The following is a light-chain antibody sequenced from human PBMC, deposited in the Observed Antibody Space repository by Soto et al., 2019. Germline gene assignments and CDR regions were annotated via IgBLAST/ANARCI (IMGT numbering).Light chain of an antibody. CDR3: QHYIRAPYT. V-gene: IGKV1-27*01. J-gene: IGKJ2*01. CDR2: SAS. Sequence: IQMTQSPSSLSASVGDRVTITCRASQDTRNYLAWYQQTPGEVPKLLIVSASTLQSGIPSRFSGSGYGTDFTLTISNLQPEDVATYYCQHYIRAPYTFGQGTKVEIK. CDR1: QDTRNY.